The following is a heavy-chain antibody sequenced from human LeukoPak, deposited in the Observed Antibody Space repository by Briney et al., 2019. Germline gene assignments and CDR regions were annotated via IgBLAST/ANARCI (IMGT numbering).Heavy chain of an antibody. D-gene: IGHD3-3*01. CDR1: GFTFSNYG. V-gene: IGHV3-21*01. J-gene: IGHJ5*02. CDR3: ASNAHYDFWSGSRRNNWFDP. CDR2: ISSSSSYI. Sequence: GGSLRLSCAASGFTFSNYGMHWVRQAPGKGLEWVSSISSSSSYIYYADSVKGRFTISRDNAKNSLYLQMNSLRAEDTAVYYCASNAHYDFWSGSRRNNWFDPWGQGTLVTVSS.